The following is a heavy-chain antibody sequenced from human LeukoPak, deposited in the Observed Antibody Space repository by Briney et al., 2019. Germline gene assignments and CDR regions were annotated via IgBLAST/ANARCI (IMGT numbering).Heavy chain of an antibody. V-gene: IGHV3-30-3*01. Sequence: PGGSLRLSCAASGFTFSSYAMHWVRRAPGKGLEWVAVISYDGSNKYYADSVKGRFTISRDNSKNTLYLQMNSLRVEDTAVYYCARTTRIFFPTSGFDYWGQGTLVTVSS. CDR2: ISYDGSNK. J-gene: IGHJ4*02. CDR3: ARTTRIFFPTSGFDY. D-gene: IGHD2-15*01. CDR1: GFTFSSYA.